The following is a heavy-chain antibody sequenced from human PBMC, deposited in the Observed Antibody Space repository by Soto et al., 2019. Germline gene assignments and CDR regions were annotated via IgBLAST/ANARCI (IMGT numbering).Heavy chain of an antibody. CDR2: INPSGGST. J-gene: IGHJ4*02. CDR3: ARGRVWLQEYYFDY. Sequence: DSVKVSFKASGYPFTSYYMHFVRQAPGQGLEWMGIINPSGGSTSYSQKFQGRVTMTRDTSTSTVYMELSSLRSEDTALYYCARGRVWLQEYYFDYWGQGTMVTVSS. D-gene: IGHD5-12*01. CDR1: GYPFTSYY. V-gene: IGHV1-46*01.